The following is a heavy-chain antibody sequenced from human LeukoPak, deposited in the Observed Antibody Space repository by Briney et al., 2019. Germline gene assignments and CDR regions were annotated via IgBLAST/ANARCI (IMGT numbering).Heavy chain of an antibody. J-gene: IGHJ6*03. CDR3: VKDPALCTNGVSPYMDV. CDR1: GFTFSSYA. D-gene: IGHD2-8*01. V-gene: IGHV3-23*01. CDR2: ISGSGGST. Sequence: GGSLRLSCAASGFTFSSYAMSWVRQTPGKGLEWVSAISGSGGSTYYADSVKGRFTISRDNSKNTLYLQMDSLRAEDTAVYYCVKDPALCTNGVSPYMDVWGKGTTVNDSS.